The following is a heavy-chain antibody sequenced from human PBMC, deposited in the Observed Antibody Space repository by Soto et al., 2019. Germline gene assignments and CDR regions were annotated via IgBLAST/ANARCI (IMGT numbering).Heavy chain of an antibody. CDR1: GFTFDDYA. V-gene: IGHV3-9*01. J-gene: IGHJ3*02. D-gene: IGHD3-9*01. CDR2: ISWNGGSI. CDR3: AKDVLRYFDWLSYAFDI. Sequence: GGSLRLSCAASGFTFDDYAMHWVRQAPGKGLEWVSGISWNGGSIGYADSVKGRFTISRDNAKNSLYLQMNSLRAEDTALYYCAKDVLRYFDWLSYAFDIWGQGTMVTVSS.